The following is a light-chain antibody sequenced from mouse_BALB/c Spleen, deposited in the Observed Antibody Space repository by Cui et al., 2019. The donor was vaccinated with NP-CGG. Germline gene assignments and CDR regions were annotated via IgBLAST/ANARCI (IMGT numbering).Light chain of an antibody. J-gene: IGLJ1*01. Sequence: AVVTQELVITTSPGETVTLTCRSSTGAVTTSNYANWVQEKPDHLFTGLIGGTNNRVPGVPARFSGSLIGDKAALTITGAQTEDEAIYFCSLWYSNHWVFGGGTKLTVL. CDR3: SLWYSNHWV. V-gene: IGLV1*01. CDR1: TGAVTTSNY. CDR2: GTN.